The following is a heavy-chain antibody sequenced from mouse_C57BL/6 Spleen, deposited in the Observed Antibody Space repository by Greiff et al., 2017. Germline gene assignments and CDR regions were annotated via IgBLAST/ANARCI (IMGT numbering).Heavy chain of an antibody. CDR1: GFTFSSYG. J-gene: IGHJ1*03. CDR2: ISSGGSYT. D-gene: IGHD1-1*01. CDR3: ARPHITTVVPMGYFDV. Sequence: DVKLVESGGDLVKPGGSLKLSCAASGFTFSSYGMSWVRQTPDKRLEWVATISSGGSYTYYPDSVKGRFTISRDNAKNTLYLQMSSLKSEDTAMYYCARPHITTVVPMGYFDVWGTGTTVTVSS. V-gene: IGHV5-6*02.